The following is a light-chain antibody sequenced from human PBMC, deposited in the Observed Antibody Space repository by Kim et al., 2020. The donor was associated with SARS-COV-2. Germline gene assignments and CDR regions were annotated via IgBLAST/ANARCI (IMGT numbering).Light chain of an antibody. CDR2: DND. CDR1: SSTIGNNY. Sequence: GQHVTISCSGSSSTIGNNYVSWYQQFPGTAPKFLIYDNDKRPSGIPDRFSGSRSGTSANLVITGLQTGDEADYYCGAWDTSLTAVVFGGGTQLTVL. CDR3: GAWDTSLTAVV. V-gene: IGLV1-51*01. J-gene: IGLJ3*02.